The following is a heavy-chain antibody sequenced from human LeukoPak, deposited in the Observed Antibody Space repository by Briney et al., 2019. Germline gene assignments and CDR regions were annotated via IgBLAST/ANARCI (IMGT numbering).Heavy chain of an antibody. CDR2: ISGNGNTR. D-gene: IGHD6-19*01. Sequence: GGSLRLSCAASGFTFSSYNMNWVRQAPGKGLEWVSYISGNGNTRNYADSVKGRLTISRDNAKSSLYLQMSSLRDEDTAVYYCARGLPIYSSGWYSDYWGQGTLVTVSS. J-gene: IGHJ4*02. CDR1: GFTFSSYN. CDR3: ARGLPIYSSGWYSDY. V-gene: IGHV3-48*02.